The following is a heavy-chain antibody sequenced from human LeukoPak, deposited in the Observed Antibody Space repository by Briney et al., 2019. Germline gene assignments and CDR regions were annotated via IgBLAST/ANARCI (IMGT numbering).Heavy chain of an antibody. V-gene: IGHV4-30-4*01. CDR1: GGSISSGDYY. CDR3: ARVGTYGSGSYLSWLDY. J-gene: IGHJ4*02. Sequence: SQTLSLTCTVSGGSISSGDYYWSWIRQPPGKGLEWIGYIYYSGSTYYNPSLKSRVTISVDTSKNQFSLKLSSVTAADTAVYYCARVGTYGSGSYLSWLDYWGQGTLVTVSS. CDR2: IYYSGST. D-gene: IGHD3-10*01.